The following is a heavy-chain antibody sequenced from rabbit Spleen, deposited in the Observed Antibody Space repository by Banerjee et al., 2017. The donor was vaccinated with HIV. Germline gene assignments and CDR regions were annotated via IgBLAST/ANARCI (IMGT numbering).Heavy chain of an antibody. CDR1: GFSFSRGYD. J-gene: IGHJ4*01. CDR3: VRDLGYDDDSEKGYFNL. CDR2: IYSGSTDSI. Sequence: QEQLVESGGGLVKPGASLTLTCTASGFSFSRGYDMCWVRQAPGKGLEWIAWIYSGSTDSIYYASWAKGRFTISKTSSTTVTLQLNSLTAADTATYFCVRDLGYDDDSEKGYFNLWGPGTLVTVS. V-gene: IGHV1S45*01. D-gene: IGHD2-1*01.